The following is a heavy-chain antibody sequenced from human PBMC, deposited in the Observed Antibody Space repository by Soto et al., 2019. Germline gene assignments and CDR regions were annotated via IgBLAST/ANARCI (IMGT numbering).Heavy chain of an antibody. Sequence: GGSLRLSCAASGFTFSSYAMHWVRQAPGKGLEWVAVISYDGSNKYYADSVKGRFTISRDNSKNTLYLQMNSLRAEDTAVYYCARSVLRFLEWLSPQDVWGQGTTVTVSS. D-gene: IGHD3-3*01. V-gene: IGHV3-30-3*01. CDR2: ISYDGSNK. CDR1: GFTFSSYA. J-gene: IGHJ6*02. CDR3: ARSVLRFLEWLSPQDV.